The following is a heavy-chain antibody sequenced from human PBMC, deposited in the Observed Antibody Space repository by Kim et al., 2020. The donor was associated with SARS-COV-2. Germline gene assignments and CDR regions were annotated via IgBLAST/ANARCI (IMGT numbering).Heavy chain of an antibody. CDR3: AKYGYCSGGTCNGVFDY. J-gene: IGHJ4*01. D-gene: IGHD2-15*01. V-gene: IGHV3-23*01. CDR1: GFTFSSYA. CDR2: ISGSGNNT. Sequence: GGSLRLSCAASGFTFSSYAMTWVRQAPGKGLEWVSAISGSGNNTYYADSVKGRFTISRDNSKNTLHLQMSRLRAEDTAVYYCAKYGYCSGGTCNGVFDY.